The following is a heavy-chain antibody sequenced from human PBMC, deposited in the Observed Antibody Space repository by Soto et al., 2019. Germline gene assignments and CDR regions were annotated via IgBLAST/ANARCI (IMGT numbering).Heavy chain of an antibody. Sequence: SAVKASCEARVYTITRYAMHWGRQAPGQRLEWMGWINAGNGNTKYSQKFQGRVTITRDTSASTAYMELSSLRSEDTAVYYCARGFFYYDSSGYHHLLYFRGQG. J-gene: IGHJ1*01. CDR1: VYTITRYA. D-gene: IGHD3-22*01. CDR2: INAGNGNT. V-gene: IGHV1-3*01. CDR3: ARGFFYYDSSGYHHLLYF.